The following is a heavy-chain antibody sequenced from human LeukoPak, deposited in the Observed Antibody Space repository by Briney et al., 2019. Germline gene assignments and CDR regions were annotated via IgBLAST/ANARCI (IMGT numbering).Heavy chain of an antibody. CDR2: IYTNGST. V-gene: IGHV4-61*02. J-gene: IGHJ4*02. CDR1: GGSIRSGSYH. CDR3: ARVYCSGGSCYSFYY. D-gene: IGHD2-15*01. Sequence: SQTLSLTCTVSGGSIRSGSYHWSWIRQSAGKGLEWIGRIYTNGSTNYNPSLKSRVTISVDTSKNQFSLKLSSVTAADTAVYYCARVYCSGGSCYSFYYWGQGTLVTVSS.